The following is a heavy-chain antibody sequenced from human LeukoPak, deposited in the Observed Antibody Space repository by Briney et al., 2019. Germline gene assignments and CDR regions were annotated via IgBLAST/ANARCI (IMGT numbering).Heavy chain of an antibody. CDR3: ARRGGYSGYDTTFDY. V-gene: IGHV5-51*01. D-gene: IGHD5-12*01. CDR2: IYPGDSDT. CDR1: GYSFISYW. Sequence: GESLKISCKGSGYSFISYWIGWVRQMLGKGLEWMGIIYPGDSDTRYSPSFQGQVTISADKSISTAYLQWSSLKASDTAMYYCARRGGYSGYDTTFDYWGQGTLVTVSS. J-gene: IGHJ4*02.